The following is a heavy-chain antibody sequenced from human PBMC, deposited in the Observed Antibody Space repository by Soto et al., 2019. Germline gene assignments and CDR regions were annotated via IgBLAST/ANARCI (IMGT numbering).Heavy chain of an antibody. V-gene: IGHV1-3*01. Sequence: QVQLVQSGAEVKKPGAPVKVSCKASGYSLSSYAVHWVRQAPGQRLEWVGWINAGNGVTKYSQKFQGRVTITSDASASTAYMELSSVTYADTAVYYCAREPRVDTGARFGYYYYCMDGWGKGTTVTVSS. J-gene: IGHJ6*03. D-gene: IGHD1-7*01. CDR3: AREPRVDTGARFGYYYYCMDG. CDR2: INAGNGVT. CDR1: GYSLSSYA.